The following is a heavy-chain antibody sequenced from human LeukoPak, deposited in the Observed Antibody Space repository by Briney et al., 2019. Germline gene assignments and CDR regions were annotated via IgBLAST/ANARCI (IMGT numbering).Heavy chain of an antibody. CDR3: AADPNVSDAFDI. V-gene: IGHV4-31*03. Sequence: PSETLSLTCTVSGGSISSGDYYWSWIRQHPGKGLEWIGYIYYSGSTYYNPSLKSRVTISVDTSKNQFSLKVTSVTAADTAVYYCAADPNVSDAFDIWGQGTMVTVSS. J-gene: IGHJ3*02. CDR2: IYYSGST. CDR1: GGSISSGDYY. D-gene: IGHD5/OR15-5a*01.